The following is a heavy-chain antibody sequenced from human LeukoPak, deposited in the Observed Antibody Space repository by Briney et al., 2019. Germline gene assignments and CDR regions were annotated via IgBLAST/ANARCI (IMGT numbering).Heavy chain of an antibody. CDR2: INPNTGDT. D-gene: IGHD3-22*01. V-gene: IGHV1-2*02. CDR3: ARDQSDYYDSSGYYYDAFDI. J-gene: IGHJ3*02. CDR1: GYTFTGYY. Sequence: ASVKVSCKASGYTFTGYYVYWVRQAPGQRVEWVGWINPNTGDTNYAQKFQGRVTMTRDTSISTAYMELSRLRSDDTAVYYCARDQSDYYDSSGYYYDAFDIWGQGTMVTVSS.